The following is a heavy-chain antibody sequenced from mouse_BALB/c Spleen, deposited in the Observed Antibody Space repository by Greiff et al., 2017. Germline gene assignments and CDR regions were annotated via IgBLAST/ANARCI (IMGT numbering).Heavy chain of an antibody. J-gene: IGHJ4*01. CDR3: ARDGYYDAMDY. Sequence: VQLKESGGGLVKPGGSLKLSCAASGFTFSSYAMSWVRQSPEKRLEWVAEISSGGSYTYYPDTVTGRFTISRDNAKNTLYLEMSSLRSEDTAMYYCARDGYYDAMDYWGQGTSVTVSS. V-gene: IGHV5-9-4*01. CDR2: ISSGGSYT. CDR1: GFTFSSYA. D-gene: IGHD2-2*01.